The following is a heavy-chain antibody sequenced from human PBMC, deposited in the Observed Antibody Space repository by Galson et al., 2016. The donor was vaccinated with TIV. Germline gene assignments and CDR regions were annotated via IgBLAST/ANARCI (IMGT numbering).Heavy chain of an antibody. CDR3: ARDPDGFYSGDEWDYYCGMDA. J-gene: IGHJ6*02. V-gene: IGHV3-66*01. CDR2: IYSDGST. D-gene: IGHD5-12*01. CDR1: GFTVSNNY. Sequence: SLRLSCAVSGFTVSNNYINWVRQAPGKGLEWVSVIYSDGSTYYADSVKGRFVISRDNSKNTLYLQMNSLRAEDTAVYYCARDPDGFYSGDEWDYYCGMDAWGQGTTVTVSS.